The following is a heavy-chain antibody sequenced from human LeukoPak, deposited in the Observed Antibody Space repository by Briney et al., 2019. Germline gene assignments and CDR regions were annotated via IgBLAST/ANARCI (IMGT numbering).Heavy chain of an antibody. CDR2: IYENGGTT. Sequence: PGGSLRLSCVGSGFTFRSHAMSWVRQAPEKGLEFVSGIYENGGTTYYADSVKGRFSISRDNSKNTLYLQMDSLRGEDTAVYYCAKDQGGSYFGWFDPWGQGTLVTVSS. D-gene: IGHD1-26*01. CDR3: AKDQGGSYFGWFDP. CDR1: GFTFRSHA. V-gene: IGHV3-23*01. J-gene: IGHJ5*02.